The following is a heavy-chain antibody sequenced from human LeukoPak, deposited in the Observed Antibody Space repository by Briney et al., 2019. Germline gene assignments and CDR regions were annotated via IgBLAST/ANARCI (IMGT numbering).Heavy chain of an antibody. CDR3: ARGYSSGWYPNYYGMDV. D-gene: IGHD6-19*01. J-gene: IGHJ6*02. Sequence: GASVKVSCKASGYTFTSYDINWVRQATGQGLEWMGWMNPNSGNTGYAQKFQGRVTMTRNTSISTAYMELSSLRSEDTAVYYCARGYSSGWYPNYYGMDVWGQGTTVTVSS. V-gene: IGHV1-8*01. CDR2: MNPNSGNT. CDR1: GYTFTSYD.